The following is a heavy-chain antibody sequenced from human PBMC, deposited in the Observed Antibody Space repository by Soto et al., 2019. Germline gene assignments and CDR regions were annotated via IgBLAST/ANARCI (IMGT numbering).Heavy chain of an antibody. J-gene: IGHJ4*02. CDR2: ISGSGGST. V-gene: IGHV3-23*01. D-gene: IGHD3-22*01. CDR3: AKALYYYDSSGYYYPQVGFDY. CDR1: GFTFSSYA. Sequence: PWGSLILSCAAPGFTFSSYAMSLVRQAQGKGLEWVSAISGSGGSTYYADSVKGRFTISRDNSKNTLYLQMNSLRAEDKAVYYCAKALYYYDSSGYYYPQVGFDYWGQGTLVTVSS.